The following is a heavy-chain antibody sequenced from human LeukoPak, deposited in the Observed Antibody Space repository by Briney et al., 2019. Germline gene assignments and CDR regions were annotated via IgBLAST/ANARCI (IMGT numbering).Heavy chain of an antibody. Sequence: PGGSLRLSCAASGFTFTTYWMMWVRQAPGKGLEWVAKIKQDGSEEYYVDSVRGRFTISRDNAKNSVYLQMNSLRAEDTAVYYCATRNSGCPYHWGQGTLVTVSS. V-gene: IGHV3-7*01. CDR3: ATRNSGCPYH. J-gene: IGHJ4*02. D-gene: IGHD6-19*01. CDR1: GFTFTTYW. CDR2: IKQDGSEE.